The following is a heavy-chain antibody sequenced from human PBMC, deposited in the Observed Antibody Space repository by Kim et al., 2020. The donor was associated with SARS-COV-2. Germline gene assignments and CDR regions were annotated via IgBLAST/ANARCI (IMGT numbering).Heavy chain of an antibody. CDR3: ARDGGSSWPNWFDP. J-gene: IGHJ5*02. V-gene: IGHV4-59*01. Sequence: NPSLKSRGTISVDTSKNQFSLKLSSVTAADTAVYYCARDGGSSWPNWFDPWGQGTLVTVSS. D-gene: IGHD6-13*01.